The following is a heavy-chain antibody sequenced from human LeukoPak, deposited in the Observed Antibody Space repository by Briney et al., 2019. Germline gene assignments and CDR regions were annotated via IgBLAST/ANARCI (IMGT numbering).Heavy chain of an antibody. CDR2: IRYDGSNK. CDR1: GFTFSSYA. Sequence: PGGSLRLSCAASGFTFSSYAMHWVRQAPGKGLEWVAFIRYDGSNKYYADSVKGRFTISRDNSKNTLYLQMNSLRAEDTAVYYCAKARWEDYGSGSLGYWGQGTLVTVSS. D-gene: IGHD3-10*01. CDR3: AKARWEDYGSGSLGY. J-gene: IGHJ4*02. V-gene: IGHV3-30*02.